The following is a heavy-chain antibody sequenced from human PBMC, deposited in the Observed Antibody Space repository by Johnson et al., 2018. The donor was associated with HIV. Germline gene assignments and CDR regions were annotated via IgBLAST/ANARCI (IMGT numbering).Heavy chain of an antibody. V-gene: IGHV3-23*04. D-gene: IGHD1-26*01. CDR2: ISGSGANT. J-gene: IGHJ3*02. CDR3: ARAYPLGVTLFSAFDI. CDR1: GFTFNSYA. Sequence: VQLVESGGGLVQPGGSLRLSCAVSGFTFNSYAMSWVRQAPGKGLEWVSAISGSGANTYYADSVKGRFTISRDNSKNSLTLQMNSLRAADTALYFCARAYPLGVTLFSAFDIWGQGTMVTVSS.